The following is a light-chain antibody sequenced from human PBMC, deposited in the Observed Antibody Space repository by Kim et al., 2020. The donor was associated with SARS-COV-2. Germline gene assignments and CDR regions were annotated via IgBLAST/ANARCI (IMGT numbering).Light chain of an antibody. V-gene: IGKV3-20*01. CDR1: QRVISRY. CDR3: QQYGSSPLT. Sequence: SAGARVTLSCRTSQRVISRYLAWYQGKPGQAPRLLIYAASTRATGIPDRFRGGGSGTDFTLTITRLEPEDFGVYYCQQYGSSPLTFGGGTKVDIK. CDR2: AAS. J-gene: IGKJ4*01.